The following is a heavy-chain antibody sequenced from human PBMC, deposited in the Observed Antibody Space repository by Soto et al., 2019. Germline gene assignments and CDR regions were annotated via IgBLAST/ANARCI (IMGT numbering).Heavy chain of an antibody. D-gene: IGHD3-22*01. CDR3: VRVLDSSWYADL. CDR2: IFYTGVT. V-gene: IGHV4-61*03. CDR1: GGSVSNASFY. J-gene: IGHJ2*01. Sequence: QVQLQESGPGLVKPSETLSLTCSVSGGSVSNASFYWTWIRQAPGTGLEYIGYIFYTGVTNYNPSLSSRVTISLGTSNNHFSLKLNSMTAADTAVYYCVRVLDSSWYADLWGRGTLVTVSS.